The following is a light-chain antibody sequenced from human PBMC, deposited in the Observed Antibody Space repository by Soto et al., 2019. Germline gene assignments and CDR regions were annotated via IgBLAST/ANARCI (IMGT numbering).Light chain of an antibody. CDR1: SSDVGVYDF. CDR2: EVN. CDR3: SSYTTGSTYV. J-gene: IGLJ1*01. Sequence: QSVLTQPASVSGSPGQSITISCTGTSSDVGVYDFVSWYQQHPGKAPKYLIYEVNNRPSGVSNRFSGSKSGNTASLTISGLQAEDEADYYCSSYTTGSTYVFGTGTKVTVL. V-gene: IGLV2-14*01.